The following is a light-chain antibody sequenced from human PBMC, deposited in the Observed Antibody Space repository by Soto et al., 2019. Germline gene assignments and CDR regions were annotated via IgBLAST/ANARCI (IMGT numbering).Light chain of an antibody. CDR3: EQYGSSPRT. Sequence: ELVLTQSPGTLSLSPGDRATLSCRASQSVSSNYFAWYRQKTGQAPRLLIYGVSSRATGIPDRLSGSGSGTDFNLTISRLEPEDFAVYYCEQYGSSPRTFGQGTKVDIK. V-gene: IGKV3-20*01. CDR1: QSVSSNY. CDR2: GVS. J-gene: IGKJ1*01.